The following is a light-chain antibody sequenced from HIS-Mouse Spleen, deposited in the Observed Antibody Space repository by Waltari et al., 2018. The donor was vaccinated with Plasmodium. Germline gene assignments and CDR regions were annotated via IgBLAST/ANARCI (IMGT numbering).Light chain of an antibody. Sequence: EIVLTQSPATLSLSPGERATLSCRASQSVSSYLAWYQQKPGQAPRLLIYDASNRATGSPASFSGSGSGTDFNVTISSLEPEDFAVYYSQRRSNWPITFGQGTRLEIK. V-gene: IGKV3-11*01. CDR2: DAS. CDR1: QSVSSY. CDR3: QRRSNWPIT. J-gene: IGKJ5*01.